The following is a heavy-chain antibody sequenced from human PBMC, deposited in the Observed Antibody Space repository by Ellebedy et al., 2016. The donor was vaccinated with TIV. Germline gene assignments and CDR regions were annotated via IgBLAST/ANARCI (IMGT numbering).Heavy chain of an antibody. V-gene: IGHV5-10-1*01. CDR3: ARRLNYYYGMDV. D-gene: IGHD6-19*01. CDR2: IDPRDSYT. CDR1: GYSFTSYW. J-gene: IGHJ6*02. Sequence: GESLKISCKGSGYSFTSYWINWVRQMPGKGLEWMGRIDPRDSYTSYSPSFQGHVTISTDKSISTAYLQWSSLKASDSAMYYCARRLNYYYGMDVWGQGTTVTVSS.